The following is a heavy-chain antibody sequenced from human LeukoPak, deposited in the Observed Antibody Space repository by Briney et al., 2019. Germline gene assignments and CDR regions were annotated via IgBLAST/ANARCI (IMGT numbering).Heavy chain of an antibody. J-gene: IGHJ4*02. V-gene: IGHV1-8*01. CDR3: ARQGGIAAAGTIDY. CDR1: GYTFTSYD. D-gene: IGHD6-13*01. Sequence: GASVKVSCKASGYTFTSYDINWVRQATGQGLEWMGWMNPNSGDTGYAQKFQGRVTMTRNTSISTAYMELSSLRSEDTAVYYCARQGGIAAAGTIDYWGQGTLVTVSS. CDR2: MNPNSGDT.